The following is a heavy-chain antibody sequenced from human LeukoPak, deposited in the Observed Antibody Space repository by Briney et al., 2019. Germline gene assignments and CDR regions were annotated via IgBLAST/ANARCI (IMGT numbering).Heavy chain of an antibody. CDR3: ARNVASTGYFVY. CDR1: GYAFTTYD. Sequence: ASVKVSCKASGYAFTTYDINWVRQATGHGLEWLGWMNPNSGNTGYAQKFQGRVSMTGDTSISTAYMELSSLRSEDTAVYYCARNVASTGYFVYWGQGTLVTVSS. CDR2: MNPNSGNT. V-gene: IGHV1-8*01. J-gene: IGHJ4*02. D-gene: IGHD2-21*01.